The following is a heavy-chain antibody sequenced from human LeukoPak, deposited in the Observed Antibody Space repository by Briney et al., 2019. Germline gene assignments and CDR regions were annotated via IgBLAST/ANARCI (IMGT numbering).Heavy chain of an antibody. J-gene: IGHJ4*02. V-gene: IGHV4-39*01. D-gene: IGHD6-19*01. Sequence: PSETLSLTCTVSGGSIRSSSYYWGWIRQPPGKGLEWIGSIYYSGSTYYNPSLKSRVTISVDTSKNQFSLKLSSVTAADTAVYYCARQNSLIAVAGYFDYWGQGTLVTVSS. CDR1: GGSIRSSSYY. CDR3: ARQNSLIAVAGYFDY. CDR2: IYYSGST.